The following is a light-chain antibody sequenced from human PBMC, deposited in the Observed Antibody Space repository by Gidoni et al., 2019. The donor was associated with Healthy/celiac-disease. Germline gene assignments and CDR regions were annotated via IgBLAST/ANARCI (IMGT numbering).Light chain of an antibody. CDR1: QSISSY. J-gene: IGKJ4*01. CDR3: QQSYSTPLT. Sequence: DIQMTQSPSSLSASVGDRVTITCRASQSISSYLNWYHQKPGKAPKLLIYAASSLQSGFPSRFSGSGSGTDFTLTISSLQPEDFATYYCQQSYSTPLTFGGGTKVEIK. V-gene: IGKV1-39*01. CDR2: AAS.